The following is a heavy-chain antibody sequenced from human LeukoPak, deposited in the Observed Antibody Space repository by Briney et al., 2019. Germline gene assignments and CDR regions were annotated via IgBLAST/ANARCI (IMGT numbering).Heavy chain of an antibody. CDR3: ARDYCSSTSCLFDY. CDR1: GYTFTSYG. V-gene: IGHV1-2*06. D-gene: IGHD2-2*01. CDR2: INPNSGDT. J-gene: IGHJ4*02. Sequence: ASVKVSCKASGYTFTSYGISWVRQAPGQGLEWMGRINPNSGDTNYAQKFQGRVTMTRDTSISTAYMELSRLRSDDTAVYYCARDYCSSTSCLFDYWGQGALVTVSS.